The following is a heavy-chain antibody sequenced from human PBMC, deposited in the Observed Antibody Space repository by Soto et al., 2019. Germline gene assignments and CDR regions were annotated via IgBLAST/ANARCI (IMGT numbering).Heavy chain of an antibody. J-gene: IGHJ3*02. D-gene: IGHD6-13*01. CDR1: GFSFRGFA. CDR2: IRTRSNNYAT. CDR3: ASLRSNWSNDAFEI. Sequence: EVQLVESGGGLVQPGGSLNLSCAASGFSFRGFAIHWVRQASGKGLEWLGRIRTRSNNYATDYAASVRGRFAISRDDSKNTAYLQMSSLETEDTAVYYCASLRSNWSNDAFEIWGQGTVVTVSS. V-gene: IGHV3-73*02.